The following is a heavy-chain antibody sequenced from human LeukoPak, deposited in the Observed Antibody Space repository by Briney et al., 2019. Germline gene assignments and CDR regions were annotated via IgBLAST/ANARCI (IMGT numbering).Heavy chain of an antibody. V-gene: IGHV3-30*18. CDR1: GFTFSSYG. Sequence: GGPLRLSCAASGFTFSSYGMHWVRQAPGKGLEWVAVISYDGSNKYYADSVKGRFTISRDNSKNTLYLQMNSLRAEDTAVYYCAKDRPPHYYDSSGYFDYWGQGTLVTVSS. D-gene: IGHD3-22*01. CDR3: AKDRPPHYYDSSGYFDY. CDR2: ISYDGSNK. J-gene: IGHJ4*02.